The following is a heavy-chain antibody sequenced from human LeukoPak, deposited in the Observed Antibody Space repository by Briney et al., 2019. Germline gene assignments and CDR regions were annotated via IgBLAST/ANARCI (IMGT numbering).Heavy chain of an antibody. CDR3: ARETGYSSSWYRY. J-gene: IGHJ4*02. Sequence: SETLSLTCTVSGGSISSYYWSWIRQPPGKGLEWIGYIYYSGSTNYNPSLKSRVTISVDTSKNQFSLKLSSVTAADTAVYYCARETGYSSSWYRYWGQGTLVTVSS. CDR1: GGSISSYY. CDR2: IYYSGST. V-gene: IGHV4-59*12. D-gene: IGHD6-13*01.